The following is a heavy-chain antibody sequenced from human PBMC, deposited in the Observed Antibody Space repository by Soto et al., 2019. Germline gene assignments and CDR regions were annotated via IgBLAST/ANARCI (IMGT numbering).Heavy chain of an antibody. CDR1: GFTVSGNY. V-gene: IGHV3-66*01. CDR2: IYSGGRI. Sequence: EVQLVESGGGLVQPGGSLTLSCAASGFTVSGNYMSWVRQGPGKGLEWVSVIYSGGRIYYDDSVKGSFTISRDNTKNTLYLQMNSLRVEDTAVYYCVRAVEASGPLDSWGQGTLVTVSS. D-gene: IGHD2-15*01. J-gene: IGHJ4*02. CDR3: VRAVEASGPLDS.